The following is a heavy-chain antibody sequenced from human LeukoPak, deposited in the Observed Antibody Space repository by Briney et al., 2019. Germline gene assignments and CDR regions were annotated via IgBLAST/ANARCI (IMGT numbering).Heavy chain of an antibody. CDR1: GFTFSSYW. CDR3: ARHTDDLGYFQH. D-gene: IGHD3-16*01. V-gene: IGHV3-7*02. Sequence: PGGSLRLSCAASGFTFSSYWMRWVRQAPGKGLEWVATIKEDGSEKYYVDSVKGRFTISRDNAKSSLYLQMNSLRAEDTAVYYCARHTDDLGYFQHWGQGTLVTVSS. CDR2: IKEDGSEK. J-gene: IGHJ1*01.